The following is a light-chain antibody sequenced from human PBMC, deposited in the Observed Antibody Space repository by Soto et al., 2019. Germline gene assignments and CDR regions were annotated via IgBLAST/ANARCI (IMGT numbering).Light chain of an antibody. Sequence: EIVLTQSPGTLSLSPGERATLSCRASQSVSSSYLAWYQQKPGQAPRLLIYGASSRATGIPGRFRSSGSGTDFTLTISTLEPEDFAVYYCQQYGSSPPYTFGQGNKLEIK. CDR3: QQYGSSPPYT. CDR2: GAS. J-gene: IGKJ2*01. V-gene: IGKV3-20*01. CDR1: QSVSSSY.